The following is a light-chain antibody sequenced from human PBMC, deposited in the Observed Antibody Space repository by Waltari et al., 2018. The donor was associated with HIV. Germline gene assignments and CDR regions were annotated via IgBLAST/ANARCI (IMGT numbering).Light chain of an antibody. CDR2: ETN. CDR3: GTWDNSLSAFWV. Sequence: QSVLTQPPSVSAAPGKKDTISCSGSSPTIGNNFVFWYQQLPATAPKLLIYETNKRPSGIPDRFAAAKVGTSATLTITGLQTGDEAVYYCGTWDNSLSAFWVFGGGTKVTGL. CDR1: SPTIGNNF. J-gene: IGLJ3*02. V-gene: IGLV1-51*01.